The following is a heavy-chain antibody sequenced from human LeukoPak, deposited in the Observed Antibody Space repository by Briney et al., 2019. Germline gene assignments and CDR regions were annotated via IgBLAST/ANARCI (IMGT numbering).Heavy chain of an antibody. J-gene: IGHJ4*02. CDR1: GGSFSGYY. Sequence: SETLSLTCAVYGGSFSGYYWSWIRQPPGKGLEWIGEINHSGSTNYNPSLKSRVTISVDTSKNQFFLKLSSVTAADTAVYYCARGRSEMATIAGRDYWGQGTLVTVSS. CDR3: ARGRSEMATIAGRDY. CDR2: INHSGST. V-gene: IGHV4-34*01. D-gene: IGHD5-24*01.